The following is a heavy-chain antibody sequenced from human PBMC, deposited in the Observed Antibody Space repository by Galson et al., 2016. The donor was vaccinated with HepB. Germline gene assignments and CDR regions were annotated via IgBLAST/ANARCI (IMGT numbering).Heavy chain of an antibody. D-gene: IGHD1-26*01. V-gene: IGHV3-30*18. CDR3: AKGHSQTYYYYYGMDV. CDR2: MSVDGRNK. J-gene: IGHJ6*02. CDR1: GFPFRNYG. Sequence: SLRLSCVASGFPFRNYGMHWVRQAPGKGLERVAVMSVDGRNKYYADSVKGRFIISRDNSKNTLCLQMNSLRAEDTAVYFCAKGHSQTYYYYYGMDVWGQGTTVTVSS.